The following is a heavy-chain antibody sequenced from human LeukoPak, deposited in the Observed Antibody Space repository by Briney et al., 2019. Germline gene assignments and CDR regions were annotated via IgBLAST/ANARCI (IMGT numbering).Heavy chain of an antibody. CDR1: GFTFGDYA. V-gene: IGHV4-59*01. CDR3: ARAYSSSWSGGMDV. CDR2: IYYSGST. D-gene: IGHD6-13*01. Sequence: PGGSLRLSCTASGFTFGDYAMSWIRQPPGKGLEWIGYIYYSGSTNYNPSLKSRVTISVDTSKNQFSLKLSSVTAADTAVYYCARAYSSSWSGGMDVWGQGTTVTVSS. J-gene: IGHJ6*02.